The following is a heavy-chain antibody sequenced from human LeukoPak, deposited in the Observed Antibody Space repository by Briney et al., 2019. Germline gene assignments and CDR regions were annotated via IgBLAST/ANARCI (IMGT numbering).Heavy chain of an antibody. CDR3: ARDASDYPGSSGYYFPFDY. D-gene: IGHD3-22*01. V-gene: IGHV4-59*01. J-gene: IGHJ4*02. Sequence: ASETLSLTCTVSGSSMSSYYWSWIRQPPGKGLEWVGYIYYTGITRYNPSLKSRVTISVDTSKNQLSLNLYSVTAADTAVYFCARDASDYPGSSGYYFPFDYWGQGILVTVSS. CDR2: IYYTGIT. CDR1: GSSMSSYY.